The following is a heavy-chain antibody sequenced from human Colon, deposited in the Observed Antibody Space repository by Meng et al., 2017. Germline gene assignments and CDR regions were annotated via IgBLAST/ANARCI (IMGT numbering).Heavy chain of an antibody. V-gene: IGHV6-1*01. J-gene: IGHJ4*02. Sequence: QVHMHRPVPVLAKPSPTLPLACAIAGDIVSSNRAAWYWTRQSPSKCLEWLGRTYYSSKYYNDYALSVKSRITINPDTSKNQFSLQLNSVTPEDTAIYYCARDWGDVRGGFDFWGQGTLVTVSS. CDR3: ARDWGDVRGGFDF. CDR1: GDIVSSNRAA. CDR2: TYYSSKYYN. D-gene: IGHD3-10*02.